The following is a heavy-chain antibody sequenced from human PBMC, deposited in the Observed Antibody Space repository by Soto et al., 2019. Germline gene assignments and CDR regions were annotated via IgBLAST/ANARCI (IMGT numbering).Heavy chain of an antibody. CDR1: GFTFSNYA. CDR2: ISGSGGST. D-gene: IGHD1-26*01. CDR3: ATGGVGYYFDMDV. Sequence: GGFLRLSCAASGFTFSNYAMNWGRQAPGKGLEWVSAISGSGGSTFYADSVKGRFTISRDNSKNTLDLQMNSLRAEDTAVYYCATGGVGYYFDMDVWGKGTTVTVS. J-gene: IGHJ6*03. V-gene: IGHV3-23*01.